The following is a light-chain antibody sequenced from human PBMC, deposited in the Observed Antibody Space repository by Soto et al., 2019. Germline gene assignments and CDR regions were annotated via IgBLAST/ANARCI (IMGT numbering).Light chain of an antibody. CDR1: QSVSSY. CDR3: QQRSNWRRT. CDR2: DAS. Sequence: EIVLTQSPATLSLSPGERATLSCRASQSVSSYLAWYQQKPGQAPRLLIYDASNRATGIPARFSGSGSGTDFTPTISSLEPEDFAVYYCQQRSNWRRTFGQGTKVDIK. J-gene: IGKJ1*01. V-gene: IGKV3-11*01.